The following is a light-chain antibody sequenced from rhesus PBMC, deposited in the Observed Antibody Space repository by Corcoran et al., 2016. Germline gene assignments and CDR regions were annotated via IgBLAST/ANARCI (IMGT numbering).Light chain of an antibody. CDR2: YAS. Sequence: DIQMTQSPSSLSASVGDTVTITCRASQGINNYLACYQQKPGKAPKPLIYYASNLESGVPSRFSGSGSGTDFTLTISSLQPEDFAIYYCQQHNSYPPTFGQGTKVEIK. CDR3: QQHNSYPPT. J-gene: IGKJ1*01. V-gene: IGKV1S14*01. CDR1: QGINNY.